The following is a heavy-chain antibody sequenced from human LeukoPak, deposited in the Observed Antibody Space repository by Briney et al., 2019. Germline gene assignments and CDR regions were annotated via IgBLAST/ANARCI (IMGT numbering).Heavy chain of an antibody. Sequence: TGGSLRLSCAASGFTFSSYEMNWVRQAPGKGLEWISYISSSGTTIHYADSVKGRFTISRGNAKNSLYLQMNSLRAEDTAVYFCVRDGIMHWGQGTLVTVSS. J-gene: IGHJ4*02. CDR3: VRDGIMH. CDR2: ISSSGTTI. D-gene: IGHD1-1*01. CDR1: GFTFSSYE. V-gene: IGHV3-48*03.